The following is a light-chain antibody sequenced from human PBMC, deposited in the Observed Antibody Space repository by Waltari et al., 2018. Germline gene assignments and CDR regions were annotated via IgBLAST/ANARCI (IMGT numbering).Light chain of an antibody. CDR1: SSDIGRYTF. CDR2: DVT. CDR3: SSYAGSGTVV. V-gene: IGLV2-8*01. J-gene: IGLJ2*01. Sequence: QSALTQPPSASGSPGQSVALSCTGTSSDIGRYTFVSWYQTAPSKAPKLIVYDVTNRPSGVPECLSWSKSGNTASLIVSGLQAGDEADYCCSSYAGSGTVVFGGGTKLTVL.